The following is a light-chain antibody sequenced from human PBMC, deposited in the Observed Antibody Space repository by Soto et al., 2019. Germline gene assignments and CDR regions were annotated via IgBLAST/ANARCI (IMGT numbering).Light chain of an antibody. CDR3: LQHDSYPRT. V-gene: IGKV2-30*01. Sequence: DVVMTQSPLSLPVTLGQPASISCRSSQSLVYSDGNTYLYWFHQGPGQSPSRLIYQVSDRDSGVPDRFSGSGSGTDFTLKISRVEAEDIETYYCLQHDSYPRTFGQGTKVDIX. J-gene: IGKJ1*01. CDR1: QSLVYSDGNTY. CDR2: QVS.